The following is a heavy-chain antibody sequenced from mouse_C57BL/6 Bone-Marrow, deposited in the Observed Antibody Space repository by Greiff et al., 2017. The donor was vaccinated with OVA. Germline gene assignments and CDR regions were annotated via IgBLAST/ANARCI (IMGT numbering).Heavy chain of an antibody. V-gene: IGHV1-62-2*01. J-gene: IGHJ2*01. CDR1: GYTFTEYT. CDR2: FYPGSGSI. CDR3: ARHEDHPYYGSSYYYCDY. D-gene: IGHD1-1*01. Sequence: QVQLKQSGAELVKPGASVKLSCKASGYTFTEYTIHWVKQRSGQGLEWIGWFYPGSGSIKYNEKFKDKATLTADKSSSTVYMELSRLTSEDSAVYFCARHEDHPYYGSSYYYCDYWGQGTTLTVSS.